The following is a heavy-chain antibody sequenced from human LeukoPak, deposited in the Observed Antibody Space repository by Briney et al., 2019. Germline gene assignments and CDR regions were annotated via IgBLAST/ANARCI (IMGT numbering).Heavy chain of an antibody. V-gene: IGHV3-33*01. J-gene: IGHJ4*02. CDR1: GFTFRSYG. CDR3: ATAVASSSGWYADY. CDR2: LWYDGSNK. Sequence: PGGSLRLSCAASGFTFRSYGMHLVRQAPGKGLEFVAVLWYDGSNKYYADSVKGRFTVSRDNSKNTLYLQMNSLRAEDTAVYYCATAVASSSGWYADYWGQGTLVTVSS. D-gene: IGHD6-19*01.